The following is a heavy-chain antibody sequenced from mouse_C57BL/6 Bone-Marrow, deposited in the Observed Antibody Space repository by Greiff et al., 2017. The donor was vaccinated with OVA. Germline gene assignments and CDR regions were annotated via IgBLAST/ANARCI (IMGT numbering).Heavy chain of an antibody. Sequence: EVHLVESGAGLVKPGGSLKLSCAASGFTFSSYAMSWVRQTPEKRLEWVAYISSGGDYIYYADTVKGRFTLSRDNARNTLYLQMSSLKSEDTAMYYCTREPIYYYGSGGMDYWGQGTSVTVSS. J-gene: IGHJ4*01. CDR2: ISSGGDYI. CDR3: TREPIYYYGSGGMDY. V-gene: IGHV5-9-1*02. CDR1: GFTFSSYA. D-gene: IGHD1-1*01.